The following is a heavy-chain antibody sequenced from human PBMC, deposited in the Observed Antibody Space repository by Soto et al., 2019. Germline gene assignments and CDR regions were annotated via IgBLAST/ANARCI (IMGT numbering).Heavy chain of an antibody. V-gene: IGHV4-59*08. CDR2: IYYSGST. Sequence: SETLSLTCTVSGDSITNYYWSWIRQPPGKGLEWIGYIYYSGSTNFNPSLKSRVTISIDSSRTQFSLKLSSVTAADTAVYYCARHLTGYSSGWYPGYFDYWGQGTLVTVSS. CDR3: ARHLTGYSSGWYPGYFDY. D-gene: IGHD6-19*01. J-gene: IGHJ4*02. CDR1: GDSITNYY.